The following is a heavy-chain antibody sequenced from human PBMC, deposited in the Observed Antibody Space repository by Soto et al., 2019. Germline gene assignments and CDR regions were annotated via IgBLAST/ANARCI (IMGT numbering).Heavy chain of an antibody. CDR1: GGTFSSYA. CDR3: ASPYSSSVYYYGLDV. Sequence: QVQLVQSGAEVKKPGSSVKVSCKASGGTFSSYAISWVRQAPGQGLEWMGGIIPIFGTANYAQKFKGRVSINADESTSPAHMELTRLTSEDPGVCYCASPYSSSVYYYGLDVWGQGTRVTASS. CDR2: IIPIFGTA. J-gene: IGHJ6*01. V-gene: IGHV1-69*12. D-gene: IGHD6-6*01.